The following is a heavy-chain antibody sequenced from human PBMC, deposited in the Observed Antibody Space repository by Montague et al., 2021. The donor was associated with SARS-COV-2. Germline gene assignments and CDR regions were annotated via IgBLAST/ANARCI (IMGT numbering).Heavy chain of an antibody. D-gene: IGHD5-24*01. J-gene: IGHJ4*02. CDR3: ARGDVEMATIKSGGPFYHFDY. V-gene: IGHV4-59*13. CDR2: IYYSGST. Sequence: SETLSLTCTVSGGSISSYYWSWIRQPPGKGLEWIGYIYYSGSTNYNPSLKSPVTISVDTSKNQFSLKLSSVTAAVTAVYYCARGDVEMATIKSGGPFYHFDYWGQGTLVTVSS. CDR1: GGSISSYY.